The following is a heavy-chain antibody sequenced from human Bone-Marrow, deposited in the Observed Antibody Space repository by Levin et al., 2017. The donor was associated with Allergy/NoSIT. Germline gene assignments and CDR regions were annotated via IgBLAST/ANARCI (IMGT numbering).Heavy chain of an antibody. Sequence: GGSLRLSCQGSGFNFANYWISWVRQMPGKGLEWMGRIDPHDSYTNYNPSFQGHVTISVDKSISTAHLQWSSLKASDTAMYYCARSPDAGAALDYWGQGTLLIVSS. V-gene: IGHV5-10-1*01. J-gene: IGHJ4*02. CDR1: GFNFANYW. D-gene: IGHD6-13*01. CDR2: IDPHDSYT. CDR3: ARSPDAGAALDY.